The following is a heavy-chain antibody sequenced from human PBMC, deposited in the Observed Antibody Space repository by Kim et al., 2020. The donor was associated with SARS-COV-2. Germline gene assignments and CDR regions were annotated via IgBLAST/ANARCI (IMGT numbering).Heavy chain of an antibody. D-gene: IGHD2-2*01. CDR2: INHSGSA. J-gene: IGHJ6*02. V-gene: IGHV4-34*01. CDR3: ARGRAGVVPAPVLGLGPFYDYYAMDV. Sequence: SETLSLTCAVYGGSFSDYNWSWIRQPPGKGLEWIGEINHSGSANVSPSLKSRVTISVDTSKSQFSLSLKPMTATDTAVYYCARGRAGVVPAPVLGLGPFYDYYAMDVWGRGTPVAVSS. CDR1: GGSFSDYN.